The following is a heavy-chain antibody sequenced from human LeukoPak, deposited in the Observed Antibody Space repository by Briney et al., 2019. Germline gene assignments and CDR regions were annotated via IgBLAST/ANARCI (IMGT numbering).Heavy chain of an antibody. V-gene: IGHV4-31*03. CDR1: GGSISSGGYY. J-gene: IGHJ4*02. CDR2: IYDSGST. Sequence: SQTLSLSCTVSGGSISSGGYYWSWIRQQPGKGLEWIGYIYDSGSTYYNPSLKSRVTISVDTSKNQFSLKLSSVTAADTAVYYCARRGRRLLNFEYWGQGTLVTVSS. D-gene: IGHD3-22*01. CDR3: ARRGRRLLNFEY.